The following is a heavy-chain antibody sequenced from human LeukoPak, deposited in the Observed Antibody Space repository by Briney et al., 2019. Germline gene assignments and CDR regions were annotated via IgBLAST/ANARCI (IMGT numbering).Heavy chain of an antibody. Sequence: PSETLSLTCTVSGGSISSYYWGWIRQPPGKGLEWIGSIYYSGSTYYNPSLKSRVTISVDTSKNQFSLKLSSVTAADTAVYYCARLVVVVAATKGCWFDPWGQGTLVTVSS. CDR3: ARLVVVVAATKGCWFDP. V-gene: IGHV4-39*01. J-gene: IGHJ5*02. CDR1: GGSISSYY. CDR2: IYYSGST. D-gene: IGHD2-15*01.